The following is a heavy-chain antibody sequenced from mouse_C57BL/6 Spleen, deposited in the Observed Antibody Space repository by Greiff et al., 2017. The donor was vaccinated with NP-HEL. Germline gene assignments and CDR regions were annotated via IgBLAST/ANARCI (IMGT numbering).Heavy chain of an antibody. CDR3: ARPSTVDWYFDV. V-gene: IGHV1-52*01. CDR2: IDPSDSET. D-gene: IGHD1-1*01. J-gene: IGHJ1*03. Sequence: QVQLKESGAELVRPGSSVKLSCKASGYTFTSYWMHWVKQRPIQGLEWIGNIDPSDSETHYNQKFKDKATLTVDKSSSTAYMQLSSLTSEDSAVYDCARPSTVDWYFDVWGTGTTVTVSS. CDR1: GYTFTSYW.